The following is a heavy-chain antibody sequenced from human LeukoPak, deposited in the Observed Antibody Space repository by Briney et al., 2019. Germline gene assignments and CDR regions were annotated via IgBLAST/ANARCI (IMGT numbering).Heavy chain of an antibody. CDR2: LSGSGDTT. CDR1: GLTFSNYA. CDR3: VKVLSCRSFDWILYVDH. Sequence: GGSLGLSCAAYGLTFSNYAMSWVRQAPGKGLEWVSSLSGSGDTTYYADSVKGRFTISRDNSKNTLYLQMNSLRVEDTAVYYFVKVLSCRSFDWILYVDHCGQGTLVTVSS. D-gene: IGHD3-9*01. V-gene: IGHV3-23*01. J-gene: IGHJ4*02.